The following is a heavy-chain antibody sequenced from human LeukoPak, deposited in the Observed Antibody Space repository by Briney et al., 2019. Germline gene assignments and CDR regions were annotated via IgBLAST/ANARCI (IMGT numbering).Heavy chain of an antibody. J-gene: IGHJ6*03. V-gene: IGHV6-1*01. Sequence: SQTLSLTCAISGDSVSSNSAAWNWIRQSPSRGLEWLGRTYCRSKWYNDYEVSVKSRIIINPDTSKNHFSLLLNSVTPEDTAVYYCAREAYGGRLQPSYMDVWGKGTTVTVSS. CDR3: AREAYGGRLQPSYMDV. CDR1: GDSVSSNSAA. CDR2: TYCRSKWYN. D-gene: IGHD4/OR15-4a*01.